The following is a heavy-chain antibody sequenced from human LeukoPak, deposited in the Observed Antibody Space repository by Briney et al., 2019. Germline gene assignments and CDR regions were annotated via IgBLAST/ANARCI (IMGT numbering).Heavy chain of an antibody. D-gene: IGHD2-2*01. CDR3: ARVVPAAIGYWFDP. J-gene: IGHJ5*02. Sequence: PSGTLSLTCTVSGGSISSYYWSWIRQPAGKGLEWIGRIYTSGSTNYNPSLKSRVTMSVDTSKNQFSLKLSSVTAADTAVYYCARVVPAAIGYWFDPWGQGTLVTVSS. V-gene: IGHV4-4*07. CDR2: IYTSGST. CDR1: GGSISSYY.